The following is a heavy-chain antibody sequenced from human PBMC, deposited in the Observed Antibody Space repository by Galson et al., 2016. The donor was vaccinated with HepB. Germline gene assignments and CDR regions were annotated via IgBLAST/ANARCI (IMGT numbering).Heavy chain of an antibody. CDR1: GFTFSDYY. CDR3: ARVTRRGWSYFDY. J-gene: IGHJ4*02. CDR2: ISSSGSTI. V-gene: IGHV3-11*01. Sequence: SLRLSCAASGFTFSDYYMNWIRQAPGKGLEWVSSISSSGSTIYYADSVKGRFIISRDNAKNSLYLQMNSLRAEDTAVYYCARVTRRGWSYFDYWGQGTLVTVSS. D-gene: IGHD6-19*01.